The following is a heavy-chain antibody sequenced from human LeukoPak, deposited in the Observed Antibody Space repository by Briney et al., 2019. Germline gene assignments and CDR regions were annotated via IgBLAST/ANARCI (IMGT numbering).Heavy chain of an antibody. J-gene: IGHJ4*02. CDR1: GGSFSGYY. CDR2: INHSGST. V-gene: IGHV4-34*01. Sequence: SETLSLTCAVYGGSFSGYYWSWIRQPPGKGLEWIGEINHSGSTNYNPSLKSRVTISVDTSKNQFSLKLSSVTAADTAVYYCARGHETYYYDSSGYYLFDYWGQGTLVSVSS. CDR3: ARGHETYYYDSSGYYLFDY. D-gene: IGHD3-22*01.